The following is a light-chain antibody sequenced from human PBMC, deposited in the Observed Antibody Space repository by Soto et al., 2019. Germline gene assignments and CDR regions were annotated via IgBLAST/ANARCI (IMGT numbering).Light chain of an antibody. Sequence: EIVLTQSPGILCLCPGGSASLSWVASQSISSSFLAWYQQKPGQAPRLLIYGASSRATGIPDRFSGTGSETDFTLTISRLEPEDFAVYYCQQYDNSPITFGQGTRLEI. J-gene: IGKJ5*01. CDR3: QQYDNSPIT. V-gene: IGKV3-20*01. CDR1: QSISSSF. CDR2: GAS.